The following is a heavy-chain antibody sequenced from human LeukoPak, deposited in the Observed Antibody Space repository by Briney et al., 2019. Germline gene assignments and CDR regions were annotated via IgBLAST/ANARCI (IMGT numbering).Heavy chain of an antibody. D-gene: IGHD3-22*01. CDR3: AGDSSVKLPTPYDY. V-gene: IGHV3-48*01. J-gene: IGHJ4*02. CDR1: GFTFSSYS. CDR2: ISSSSSTI. Sequence: GGSLRLSRAASGFTFSSYSMNWVRQAPGKGLEWVSYISSSSSTIYYADSVKGRFTISRDNAKNSLYLQMNSLRAEDTAVYYCAGDSSVKLPTPYDYWGQGTLVTVSS.